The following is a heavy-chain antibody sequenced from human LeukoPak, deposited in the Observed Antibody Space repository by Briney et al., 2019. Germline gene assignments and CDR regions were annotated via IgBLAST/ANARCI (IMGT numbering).Heavy chain of an antibody. Sequence: KPSETLSLTCAVYGGSFSGYYWSWIRQPPGKGLEWIGEINHSGSTNYNPSLKSRVTISVDTSKNQFSLKLSTVTAAGTAVYYCARGRRYPRYSGSYYFDYWGQGTLVTVSS. CDR2: INHSGST. J-gene: IGHJ4*02. CDR3: ARGRRYPRYSGSYYFDY. CDR1: GGSFSGYY. V-gene: IGHV4-34*01. D-gene: IGHD1-26*01.